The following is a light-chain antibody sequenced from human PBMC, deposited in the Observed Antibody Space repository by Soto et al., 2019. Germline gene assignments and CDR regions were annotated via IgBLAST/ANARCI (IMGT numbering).Light chain of an antibody. J-gene: IGKJ4*01. Sequence: EIVLTQSPGTLSLPPGERATRSCRASQSVSSSYLAWYQQKPGQAPRLLSYGASSRATAIPDRFSGSGSWTDFTRTISTLGTYGFVVYYCQEYYSSPLTFGGGTKVEIK. CDR2: GAS. CDR3: QEYYSSPLT. CDR1: QSVSSSY. V-gene: IGKV3-20*01.